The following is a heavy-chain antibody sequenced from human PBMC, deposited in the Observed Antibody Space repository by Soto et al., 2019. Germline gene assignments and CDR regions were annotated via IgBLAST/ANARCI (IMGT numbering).Heavy chain of an antibody. J-gene: IGHJ5*02. CDR3: ARAFPLKRDSGGFDP. Sequence: SQTLSLTCAISGDSVSSNSATWNWIRQSPSRGLEWLGRTYYRSKYYNEYAASVRSRITVNADSSKNQFSLHLNSVSPDDTAVYYCARAFPLKRDSGGFDPWGQGTLVTVS. CDR1: GDSVSSNSAT. CDR2: TYYRSKYYN. V-gene: IGHV6-1*01. D-gene: IGHD7-27*01.